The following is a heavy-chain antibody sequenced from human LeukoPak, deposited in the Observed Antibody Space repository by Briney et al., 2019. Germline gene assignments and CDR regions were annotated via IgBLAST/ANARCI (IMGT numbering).Heavy chain of an antibody. CDR1: GFTFSSYA. CDR2: ISGSGGRT. J-gene: IGHJ4*02. V-gene: IGHV3-23*01. CDR3: AKQGGWYSIDY. D-gene: IGHD6-19*01. Sequence: GGSRRLSCAASGFTFSSYAMSWVSQAPGKGLEWVSAISGSGGRTYYADSVKGRFTISRDNSKNTLYLQMNSLRAEDTAVYYCAKQGGWYSIDYWGQGTLVTVSS.